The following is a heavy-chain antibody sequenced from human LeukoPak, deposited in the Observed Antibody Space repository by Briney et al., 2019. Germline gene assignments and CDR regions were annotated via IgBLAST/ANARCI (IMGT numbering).Heavy chain of an antibody. Sequence: ASVKVSCKASGYTFTGYYMHWVRQAPGQGLEWMGWISAYNGNTNYAQKLQGRVTMTTDTSTSTAYMELRSLRSDDTAVYYCASSGYYAFFDYWGQGTLVTVSS. CDR1: GYTFTGYY. V-gene: IGHV1-18*04. CDR2: ISAYNGNT. CDR3: ASSGYYAFFDY. D-gene: IGHD3-22*01. J-gene: IGHJ4*02.